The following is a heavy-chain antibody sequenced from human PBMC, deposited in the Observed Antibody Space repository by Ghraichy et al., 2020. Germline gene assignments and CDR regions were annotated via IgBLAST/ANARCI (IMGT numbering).Heavy chain of an antibody. V-gene: IGHV3-23*01. CDR1: GFTFSSYA. CDR3: SKGSFGSHHGANHFDY. D-gene: IGHD4/OR15-4a*01. CDR2: ISGSGGST. Sequence: GGSLRLSCAASGFTFSSYAMSWVRQAPGKGLEWVSAISGSGGSTYYADSVKGRFTISRDNSKNTLYLQMNSLRAEDTAVYYCSKGSFGSHHGANHFDYWGQGTLVTVSS. J-gene: IGHJ4*02.